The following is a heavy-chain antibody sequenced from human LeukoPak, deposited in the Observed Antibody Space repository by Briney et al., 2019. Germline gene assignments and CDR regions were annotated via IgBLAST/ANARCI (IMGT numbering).Heavy chain of an antibody. CDR1: GFTFSSYS. CDR2: ISSRSSTI. Sequence: GGSLTLSCAAYGFTFSSYSRNWVRQAPGKGLEWVSYISSRSSTIYYADSVKGRFTISRDNAKNSLSLQMNSLRAEDTAVYYCARERSVAATDLDSWGQGTLVTVSS. CDR3: ARERSVAATDLDS. D-gene: IGHD2-15*01. V-gene: IGHV3-48*04. J-gene: IGHJ4*02.